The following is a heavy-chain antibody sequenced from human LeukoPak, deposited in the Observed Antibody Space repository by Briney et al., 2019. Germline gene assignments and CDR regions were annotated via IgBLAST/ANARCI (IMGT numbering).Heavy chain of an antibody. CDR3: ATLGYCSSTSCSPGDYYYYGMDV. CDR1: GYTFTSYA. V-gene: IGHV1-3*01. Sequence: ASVKVSCKASGYTFTSYAVHWVRQAPGQRLEWMGWINAGNGNTKYSQKFQGRVTITRDTSASTAYMELSSLRSEDTAVYYCATLGYCSSTSCSPGDYYYYGMDVWGQGTTVTVS. J-gene: IGHJ6*02. CDR2: INAGNGNT. D-gene: IGHD2-2*01.